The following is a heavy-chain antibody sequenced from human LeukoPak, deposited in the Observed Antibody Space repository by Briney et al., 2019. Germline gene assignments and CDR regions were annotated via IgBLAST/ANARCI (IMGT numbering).Heavy chain of an antibody. CDR3: ASNGDAVTTNPHYYYGMDV. D-gene: IGHD4-17*01. CDR1: GGSISSSSYY. CDR2: IYYSGST. V-gene: IGHV4-39*01. J-gene: IGHJ6*02. Sequence: SETLSLTCTVSGGSISSSSYYWGWIRQPPGKGLEWIGSIYYSGSTYYNPSLKSRVTISVDTSKNQFSLKLSSVTAADTAVYYCASNGDAVTTNPHYYYGMDVWGQGTTVTVSS.